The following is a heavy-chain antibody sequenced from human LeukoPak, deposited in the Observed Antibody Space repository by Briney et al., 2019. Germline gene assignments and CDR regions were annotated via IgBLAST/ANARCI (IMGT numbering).Heavy chain of an antibody. Sequence: GGSLRLSCAASGFTFDDYGMSWVRQAPGKGLEWVSGIIWSGGSTTYADSVRGRFTISRDNAKNSLYLQMNSLRAEDTAVYYCARMVRGVIHFDYWGQGTLVTVSS. V-gene: IGHV3-20*04. J-gene: IGHJ4*02. D-gene: IGHD3-10*01. CDR3: ARMVRGVIHFDY. CDR1: GFTFDDYG. CDR2: IIWSGGST.